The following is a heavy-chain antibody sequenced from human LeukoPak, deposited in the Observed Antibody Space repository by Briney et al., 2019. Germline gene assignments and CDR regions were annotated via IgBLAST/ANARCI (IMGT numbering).Heavy chain of an antibody. J-gene: IGHJ4*02. CDR3: ARENKMHCSSTSCNYPGSYYFDY. V-gene: IGHV3-30-3*01. D-gene: IGHD2-2*01. CDR1: GFTFSSYA. Sequence: PGGSLRLSCAASGFTFSSYAMHWVRQAPGKGLEWVAVISYDGSNKYYADSVKGRFTISRDNSKNTLYLQMNSLRAEDTAVYYCARENKMHCSSTSCNYPGSYYFDYWGQGTLVTVSS. CDR2: ISYDGSNK.